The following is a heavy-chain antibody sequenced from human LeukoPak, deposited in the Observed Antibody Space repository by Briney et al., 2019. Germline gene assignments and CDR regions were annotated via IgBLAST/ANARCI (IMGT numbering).Heavy chain of an antibody. CDR3: ARDRPGLNYYDRVGFDY. J-gene: IGHJ4*02. D-gene: IGHD3-22*01. CDR1: GDTFSSYA. Sequence: VASVKVSCKASGDTFSSYAISWVRQAPGQGLEWLGRIIPIFGTANYAQKFQGRVTITTDESTSTAYMELSSLRSEDTAVYYCARDRPGLNYYDRVGFDYWGQGTLVTVSS. CDR2: IIPIFGTA. V-gene: IGHV1-69*05.